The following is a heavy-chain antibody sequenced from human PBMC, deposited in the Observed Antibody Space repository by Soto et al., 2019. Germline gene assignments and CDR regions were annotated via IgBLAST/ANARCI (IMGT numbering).Heavy chain of an antibody. CDR1: GYTFTGYY. V-gene: IGHV1-2*04. CDR3: ARESTPVLRFLECPRGFDY. D-gene: IGHD3-3*01. J-gene: IGHJ4*02. Sequence: ASVKVSCKASGYTFTGYYMHWVRQAPGQGLGWMGWINPNSGGTNYAQKFQGWVTMTRDTSISTAYMELSRLRSDDTAVYYCARESTPVLRFLECPRGFDYWGQGTLVTVSS. CDR2: INPNSGGT.